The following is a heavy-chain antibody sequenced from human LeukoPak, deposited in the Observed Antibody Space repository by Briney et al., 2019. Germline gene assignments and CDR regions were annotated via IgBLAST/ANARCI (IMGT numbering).Heavy chain of an antibody. Sequence: GGSLRLSCEASGFTFSSYGMHWVRQAPGKGLEWVAVVWNDGTKKYYADSVKGRFTISRDKSKNTLYLQMNSLRAEDTAVYYCAKDRVVAATATGYYFDYWGQGTLVTVSS. J-gene: IGHJ4*02. CDR3: AKDRVVAATATGYYFDY. CDR1: GFTFSSYG. V-gene: IGHV3-33*03. D-gene: IGHD2-15*01. CDR2: VWNDGTKK.